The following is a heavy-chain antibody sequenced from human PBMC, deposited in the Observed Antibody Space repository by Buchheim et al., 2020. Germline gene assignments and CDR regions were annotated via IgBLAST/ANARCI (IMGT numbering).Heavy chain of an antibody. J-gene: IGHJ6*02. CDR2: INTNSGGT. Sequence: QVQLAQSGAEVKKPGASVKVSCKASGYTFTGYYMHWVRQAPGQGLEWMGWINTNSGGTNYAQKFQGRVTMTRDTSISTAYMELSRLRSDDTAEYYCASCLEWLDATGGMDVWGQGTT. CDR3: ASCLEWLDATGGMDV. V-gene: IGHV1-2*02. D-gene: IGHD3-3*01. CDR1: GYTFTGYY.